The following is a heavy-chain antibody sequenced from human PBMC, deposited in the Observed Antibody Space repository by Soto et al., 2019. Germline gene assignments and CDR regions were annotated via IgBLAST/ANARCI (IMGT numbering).Heavy chain of an antibody. Sequence: HPGGSVRLSCAASGFTFSSYSMSWVRQAPGKGLEWVSGFRTSGDGGTTYYADSVKGRFTISRDNSKNMLFLQMNSLRAEDTAIYYCAKKVNSGPGSQYFDYWGQGTQVTVSS. D-gene: IGHD3-10*01. V-gene: IGHV3-23*01. CDR1: GFTFSSYS. CDR2: FRTSGDGGTT. J-gene: IGHJ4*02. CDR3: AKKVNSGPGSQYFDY.